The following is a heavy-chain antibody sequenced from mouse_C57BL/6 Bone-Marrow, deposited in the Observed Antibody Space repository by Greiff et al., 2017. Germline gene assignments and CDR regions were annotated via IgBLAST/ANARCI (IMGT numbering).Heavy chain of an antibody. Sequence: VQLQQSGAELVRPGASVKLSCTASGFNIKDDYMHWVKQRPEQGLEWIGWIYLENGDTEYASKFQGKATITADTSSSTAYLQLSSLTSEDTAVYYCTTFYCGNARYWYFDVWGTGTTVTVSS. CDR2: IYLENGDT. CDR1: GFNIKDDY. CDR3: TTFYCGNARYWYFDV. V-gene: IGHV14-4*01. J-gene: IGHJ1*03. D-gene: IGHD2-1*01.